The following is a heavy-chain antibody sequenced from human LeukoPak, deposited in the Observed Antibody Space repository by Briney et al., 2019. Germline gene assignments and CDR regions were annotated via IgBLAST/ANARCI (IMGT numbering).Heavy chain of an antibody. CDR2: IYYSGST. D-gene: IGHD4-11*01. Sequence: SETLSLTCTVSGGSISSSSYYWGWIRQPPGKGLEWIGSIYYSGSTYYNPSLKSRVTISVDTSKNQFSLKLSSVTAADTAVYYCAREIWHTTVTTEEKNWFDPWGQGTLVTVSS. J-gene: IGHJ5*02. CDR3: AREIWHTTVTTEEKNWFDP. CDR1: GGSISSSSYY. V-gene: IGHV4-39*07.